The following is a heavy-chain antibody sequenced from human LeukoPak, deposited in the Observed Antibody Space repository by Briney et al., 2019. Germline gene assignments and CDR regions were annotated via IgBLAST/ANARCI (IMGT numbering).Heavy chain of an antibody. J-gene: IGHJ3*02. D-gene: IGHD4-17*01. V-gene: IGHV3-21*01. CDR3: ARAIYGDYEAFDI. CDR2: ISSSGSYI. Sequence: PGGSLRLSCAASGFTFGAYWMDWVRQAPGKGLEWVSSISSSGSYIYYADSVKGRFTISRDNAKNSLYLQMNSLRAEDTAVYYCARAIYGDYEAFDIWGQGTMVTVSS. CDR1: GFTFGAYW.